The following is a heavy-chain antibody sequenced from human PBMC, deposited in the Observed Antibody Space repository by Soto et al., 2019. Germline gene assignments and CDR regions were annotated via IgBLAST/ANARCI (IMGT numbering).Heavy chain of an antibody. CDR1: GYAFSAYY. V-gene: IGHV1-2*02. J-gene: IGHJ4*01. Sequence: QVQLVQSGAEVKRPGASVKVSCQAPGYAFSAYYIHWVRQAPGQGLEWMGWVNPHTGDSKYTEIFKGRVTLTSDTSTNTSYMDLTSLTSADTAVYYCARRHGARSNVFRSAFPLDFWGQGTLVAVSS. CDR2: VNPHTGDS. D-gene: IGHD3-3*01. CDR3: ARRHGARSNVFRSAFPLDF.